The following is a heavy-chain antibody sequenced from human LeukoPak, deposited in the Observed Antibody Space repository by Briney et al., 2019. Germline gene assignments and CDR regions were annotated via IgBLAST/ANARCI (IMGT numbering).Heavy chain of an antibody. CDR1: GFTFSSYN. Sequence: GRSLRLSCAASGFTFSSYNMNWVRQPPGKGLEWVSSISGHSKYIYYADSVKGRFSISRDNAKNSLYLQMNSLRAEDTAVYYCARARRYLGYCSGGSCYGHFDYWGQGTLVTVSS. J-gene: IGHJ4*02. CDR2: ISGHSKYI. V-gene: IGHV3-21*01. CDR3: ARARRYLGYCSGGSCYGHFDY. D-gene: IGHD2-15*01.